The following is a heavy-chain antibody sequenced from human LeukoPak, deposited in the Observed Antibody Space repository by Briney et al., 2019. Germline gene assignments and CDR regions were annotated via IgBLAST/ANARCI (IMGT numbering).Heavy chain of an antibody. Sequence: GGSLRLSCVTSGFSVSNNYMGWVRQAPGKGLEWVSGISWNSGSIGYADSVKGRFTISRDNAKNSLYLQMNSLRAEDTALYYCAKDMGKYQLLSSYYGMDVWGQGTTVTVSS. V-gene: IGHV3-9*01. CDR2: ISWNSGSI. D-gene: IGHD2-2*01. J-gene: IGHJ6*02. CDR1: GFSVSNNY. CDR3: AKDMGKYQLLSSYYGMDV.